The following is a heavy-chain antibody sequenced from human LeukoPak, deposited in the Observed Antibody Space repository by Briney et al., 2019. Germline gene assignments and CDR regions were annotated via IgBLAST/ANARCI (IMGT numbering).Heavy chain of an antibody. CDR2: IKHSGST. Sequence: SETLSLTCAVYGGSFSGYYWSWIRQPPGKGLEWIGEIKHSGSTNYNPSLKSRVTISVDTSKNQFSLKLSSVTAADTAVYYCARAELGMVRGVPSWFDPWGQGTLVTVSS. J-gene: IGHJ5*02. D-gene: IGHD3-10*01. V-gene: IGHV4-34*01. CDR3: ARAELGMVRGVPSWFDP. CDR1: GGSFSGYY.